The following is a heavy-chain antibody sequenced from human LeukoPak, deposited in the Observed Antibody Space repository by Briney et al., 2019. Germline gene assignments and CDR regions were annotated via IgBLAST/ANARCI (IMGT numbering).Heavy chain of an antibody. CDR2: IIPIFGTA. CDR1: GGTFSSHA. Sequence: ASVKVSCKASGGTFSSHAISWVRQAPGQGLEWMGGIIPIFGTANYAQKFQGRVTITADESTSTAYMELSSLRSEDTAVYYCARGRLGYCSSTSCSNYMDVWGKGTTVTVSS. V-gene: IGHV1-69*13. J-gene: IGHJ6*03. D-gene: IGHD2-2*01. CDR3: ARGRLGYCSSTSCSNYMDV.